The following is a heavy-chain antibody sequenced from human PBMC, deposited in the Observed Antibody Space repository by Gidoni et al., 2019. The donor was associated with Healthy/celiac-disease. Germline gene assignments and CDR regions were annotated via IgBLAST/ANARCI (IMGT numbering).Heavy chain of an antibody. CDR3: ARSMVRGVITWFDP. CDR2: INHSGST. Sequence: QVQLQQWGAGLLKPSETLSLTCAVYGWSFSGYYWSWIRQPPGKGLEWIGEINHSGSTNYNPSLKSRVTISVDTSKNQFSLKLSSVTAADTAVYYCARSMVRGVITWFDPWGQGTLVTVSS. CDR1: GWSFSGYY. V-gene: IGHV4-34*01. J-gene: IGHJ5*02. D-gene: IGHD3-10*01.